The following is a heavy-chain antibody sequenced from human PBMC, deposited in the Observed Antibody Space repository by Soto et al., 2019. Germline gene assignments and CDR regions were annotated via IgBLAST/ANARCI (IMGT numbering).Heavy chain of an antibody. CDR1: GGTFSSYA. CDR2: IIPIFGTA. V-gene: IGHV1-69*13. Sequence: SVKVSCKASGGTFSSYAISWVRQAPGQRLEWMGGIIPIFGTANYAQKFQGRVTITADESTSTAYMELSSLRSEDTAVYYCARDPGLYSSGYWFDPWGQGTLVTVSS. CDR3: ARDPGLYSSGYWFDP. J-gene: IGHJ5*02. D-gene: IGHD6-19*01.